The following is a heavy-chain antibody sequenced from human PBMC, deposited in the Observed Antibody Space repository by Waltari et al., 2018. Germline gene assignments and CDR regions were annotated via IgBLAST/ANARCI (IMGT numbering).Heavy chain of an antibody. Sequence: QLQLQESDPGLVKPSETLSLTCTVSGCSISSRRYYWGWIRQPPGKGLEWIGSIYYSGSTYYNPSLKSRVTISVDTSKNQFSLKLSSLRSEDTAVYYCARDPALQGGFSNYERSWFDPWGQGTLVTVSS. J-gene: IGHJ5*02. D-gene: IGHD4-4*01. V-gene: IGHV4-39*07. CDR2: IYYSGST. CDR3: ARDPALQGGFSNYERSWFDP. CDR1: GCSISSRRYY.